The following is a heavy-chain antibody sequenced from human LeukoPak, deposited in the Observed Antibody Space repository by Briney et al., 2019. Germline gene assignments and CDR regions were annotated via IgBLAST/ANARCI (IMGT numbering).Heavy chain of an antibody. CDR1: GYSISSGYY. Sequence: SETLSLTCTVSGYSISSGYYWGWIRQPPGKGLEWIGSIYHSGSTYYNPSLKSRVTLSVDTSKNQFSLKLSSVAAADTAVYYCARVRLELRDFDYWGQGTLVTVSS. CDR2: IYHSGST. CDR3: ARVRLELRDFDY. D-gene: IGHD1-7*01. V-gene: IGHV4-38-2*02. J-gene: IGHJ4*02.